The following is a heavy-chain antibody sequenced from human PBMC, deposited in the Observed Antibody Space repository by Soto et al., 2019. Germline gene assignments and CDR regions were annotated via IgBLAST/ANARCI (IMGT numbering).Heavy chain of an antibody. Sequence: GPTLVNPTETLTLTCTFSGFSLTSPGMCVSWIRQPPGKALEWLALIERDDDDKYYSTSLKTRLTISKDTRKNQVVLTMANMDPADTGTYYCARSIRGPRRFNGMDVWGQGTTVTVSS. CDR3: ARSIRGPRRFNGMDV. CDR2: IERDDDDK. D-gene: IGHD1-20*01. V-gene: IGHV2-70*13. CDR1: GFSLTSPGMC. J-gene: IGHJ6*02.